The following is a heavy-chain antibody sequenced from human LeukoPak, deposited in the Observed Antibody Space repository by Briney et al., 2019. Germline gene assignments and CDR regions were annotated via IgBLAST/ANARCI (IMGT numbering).Heavy chain of an antibody. Sequence: GGSLRLSCAASGFTFSSYSMNWVRQAPGKGLEWVSSISSSSSYIYYADSVKGRFTISTDNAKDSLYLQMNSLRAEDTAVYYCARDRDNWNDPYFDYWGQGTLVTVSS. CDR1: GFTFSSYS. D-gene: IGHD1-20*01. CDR2: ISSSSSYI. V-gene: IGHV3-21*01. CDR3: ARDRDNWNDPYFDY. J-gene: IGHJ4*02.